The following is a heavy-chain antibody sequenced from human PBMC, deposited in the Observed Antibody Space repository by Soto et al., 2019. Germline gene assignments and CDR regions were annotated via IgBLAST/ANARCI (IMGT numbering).Heavy chain of an antibody. CDR1: GGTFSSYA. V-gene: IGHV1-69*01. CDR2: IIPIFGTA. J-gene: IGHJ3*02. Sequence: QVQLVQSGAEVKKPGSSVKVSCKASGGTFSSYAISWVRQAPGQGLEWMGGIIPIFGTANYAQKFQSRVTIIANESTTTAYIEISRLRYEDTAVYYGARVLKGHYDSSGYAFDIWGQGTMVTVSS. CDR3: ARVLKGHYDSSGYAFDI. D-gene: IGHD3-22*01.